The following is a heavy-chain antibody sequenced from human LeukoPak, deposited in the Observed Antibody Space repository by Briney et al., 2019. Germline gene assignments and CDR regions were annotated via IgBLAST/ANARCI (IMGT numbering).Heavy chain of an antibody. Sequence: SETLSLTCTVSGGSISIHYWSWIRQPPGKGLEWIGYIYYSGSTNYNPSLKSRVTISVDTSKNQFSLKLSSVTAADTAVYYCAREREFSSSWYYFDYWGQGTLVTVSS. CDR2: IYYSGST. CDR1: GGSISIHY. CDR3: AREREFSSSWYYFDY. D-gene: IGHD6-13*01. J-gene: IGHJ4*02. V-gene: IGHV4-59*11.